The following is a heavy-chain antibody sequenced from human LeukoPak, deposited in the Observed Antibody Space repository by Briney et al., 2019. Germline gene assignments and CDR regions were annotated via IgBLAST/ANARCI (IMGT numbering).Heavy chain of an antibody. CDR3: ASMPYYDSSGYQYYYYGMDV. J-gene: IGHJ6*02. D-gene: IGHD3-22*01. Sequence: SSVKVSCKASGGTFSSYAISWVRQAPGQGLEWMGRIIPILGIANYAQKFQGRVTITADKPTSTAYMELSSLRSEDTAVYYCASMPYYDSSGYQYYYYGMDVWGQGTTVTVSS. CDR1: GGTFSSYA. V-gene: IGHV1-69*04. CDR2: IIPILGIA.